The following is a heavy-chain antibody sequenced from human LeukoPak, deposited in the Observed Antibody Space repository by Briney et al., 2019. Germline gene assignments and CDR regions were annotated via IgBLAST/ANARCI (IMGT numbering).Heavy chain of an antibody. CDR2: IIPIFGTA. CDR3: ARRQHSIGYGYTWSAP. Sequence: SVNDTFMSTGCTFRKYAISGLRPPPGQGLEWMGGIIPIFGTANYAQKFQGRVTITADESTSTASMKLNSLRSEDTAVYYWARRQHSIGYGYTWSAPGGQGTLVTVSS. V-gene: IGHV1-69*01. CDR1: GCTFRKYA. D-gene: IGHD5-18*01. J-gene: IGHJ4*02.